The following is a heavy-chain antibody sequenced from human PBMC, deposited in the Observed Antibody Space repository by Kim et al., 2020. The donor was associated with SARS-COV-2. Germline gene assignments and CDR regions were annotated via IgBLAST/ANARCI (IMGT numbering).Heavy chain of an antibody. CDR2: IRSKANSYAT. V-gene: IGHV3-73*01. Sequence: GGSLRLSCAASGLTFSGSAMHWVRQASGKGLEWVGRIRSKANSYATAYAASVKGRFTISRDDSKNTAYLQMNSLKTEDTAVYYCTRHLVGAPSWGQGTLVTVSS. D-gene: IGHD1-26*01. J-gene: IGHJ4*02. CDR3: TRHLVGAPS. CDR1: GLTFSGSA.